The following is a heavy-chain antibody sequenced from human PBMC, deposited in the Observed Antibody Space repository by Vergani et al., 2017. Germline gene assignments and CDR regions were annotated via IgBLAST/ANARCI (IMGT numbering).Heavy chain of an antibody. V-gene: IGHV1-69*09. J-gene: IGHJ6*02. CDR3: AATTVTSYYYYYGMDV. CDR1: GGTFSSYT. Sequence: QVQLVQSGAEVKKPGSSVKVSCKASGGTFSSYTISWVRQAPGQGLEWMGRIIPILGIANYAQKFQGRVTITADKSTSTAYMELSSLGSEDTAVYYCAATTVTSYYYYYGMDVWGQGTTVTVSS. CDR2: IIPILGIA. D-gene: IGHD4-17*01.